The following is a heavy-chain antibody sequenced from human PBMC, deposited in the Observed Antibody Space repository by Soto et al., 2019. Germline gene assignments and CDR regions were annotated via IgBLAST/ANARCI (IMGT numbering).Heavy chain of an antibody. Sequence: GGSLRLSCAASGFTFSSYAMSWVRQAPGKGLEWVSAISGSGVSTYYADSVKGRFTISRDNSKNTLYLQMNSLRAEDTAVYYCSKVYYDFLSGYLSGYNPGLIPNWFDPWGQGTLVTVSS. CDR3: SKVYYDFLSGYLSGYNPGLIPNWFDP. V-gene: IGHV3-23*01. CDR2: ISGSGVST. D-gene: IGHD3-3*01. CDR1: GFTFSSYA. J-gene: IGHJ5*02.